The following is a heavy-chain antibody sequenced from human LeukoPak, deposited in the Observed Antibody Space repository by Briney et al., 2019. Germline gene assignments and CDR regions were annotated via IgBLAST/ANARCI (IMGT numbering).Heavy chain of an antibody. CDR3: ARAQMGGGNGFSAFDI. CDR1: GFTFSSYG. CDR2: ISGSGGST. Sequence: GGSLRLSCAASGFTFSSYGMSWVRQAPGKGLEWVSVISGSGGSTYYAASVKGRFTISRDNSKNTLYLQMNSLRAEDTAVYYCARAQMGGGNGFSAFDIWGQGTMVTVSS. V-gene: IGHV3-23*01. J-gene: IGHJ3*02. D-gene: IGHD4-23*01.